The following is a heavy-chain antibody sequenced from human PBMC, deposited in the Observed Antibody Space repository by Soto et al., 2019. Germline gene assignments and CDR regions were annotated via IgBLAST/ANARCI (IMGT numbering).Heavy chain of an antibody. D-gene: IGHD6-19*01. CDR3: AKDTGSGWYGSSWYFDL. CDR2: ISWNSGSI. CDR1: GFTFDDYA. Sequence: PGGSLRLSCAASGFTFDDYAMHWVRQAPGKGLEWVSGISWNSGSIGYADSVKGRFTISRDNAKNSLYLQMNSLRAEDTALYYCAKDTGSGWYGSSWYFDLWGRGTLVTAPQ. J-gene: IGHJ2*01. V-gene: IGHV3-9*01.